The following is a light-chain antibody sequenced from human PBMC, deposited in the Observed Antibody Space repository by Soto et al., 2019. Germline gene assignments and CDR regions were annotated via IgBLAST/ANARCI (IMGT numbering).Light chain of an antibody. Sequence: EIVLTQSPATLSLSPGERATLSCRASQSVSSSLAWYQQKLGQAPRLLIYEASDRATGIPARFSGSGSGTDFALIISSLAPEDFAVYYCQQGSTWPWTFGQGTTVEIK. V-gene: IGKV3-11*01. CDR2: EAS. J-gene: IGKJ1*01. CDR1: QSVSSS. CDR3: QQGSTWPWT.